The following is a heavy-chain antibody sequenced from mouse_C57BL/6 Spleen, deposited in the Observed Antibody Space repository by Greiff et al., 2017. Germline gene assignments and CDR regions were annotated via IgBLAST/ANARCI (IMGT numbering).Heavy chain of an antibody. J-gene: IGHJ1*03. CDR1: GYAFSSSW. V-gene: IGHV1-82*01. D-gene: IGHD1-1*02. CDR3: AGPGGSYGGYFDV. Sequence: QVQLQQSGPELVKPGASVKISCKASGYAFSSSWMNWVKQRPGKGLEWIGRIYPGDGDTNYNGKFKGKATLTADKSSSTAYMQLSSLTSGGSAVYYCAGPGGSYGGYFDVWGTGTTVTVSS. CDR2: IYPGDGDT.